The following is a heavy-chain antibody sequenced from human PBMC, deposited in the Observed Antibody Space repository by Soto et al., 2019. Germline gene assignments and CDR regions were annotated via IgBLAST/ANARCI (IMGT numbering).Heavy chain of an antibody. Sequence: ASVKVSCKASGYTFTVYYLHWMRQAPGQGLECMALINPSDGSTTYAQKFQGTVTLSRDTSTSTVFMELNSLRSEDTAVYFCAMASSYGDFDYWGQGTLVTVSS. J-gene: IGHJ4*02. V-gene: IGHV1-46*01. CDR3: AMASSYGDFDY. CDR2: INPSDGST. CDR1: GYTFTVYY. D-gene: IGHD4-17*01.